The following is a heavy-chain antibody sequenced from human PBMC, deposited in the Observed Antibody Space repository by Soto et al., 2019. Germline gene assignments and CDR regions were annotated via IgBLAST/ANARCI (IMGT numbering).Heavy chain of an antibody. CDR2: IFYTGTT. V-gene: IGHV4-39*01. CDR3: ARLVVVAPVANV. J-gene: IGHJ4*02. Sequence: SETLSLTCSVSGGSVSYNXXYWGWIRQPPGKGLEWVGGIFYTGTTYYNPSLKDRLSISVDTSKNSFSLNLTSVTAADTAVYFCARLVVVAPVANVWGQGALVTVSS. D-gene: IGHD2-21*01. CDR1: GGSVSYNXXY.